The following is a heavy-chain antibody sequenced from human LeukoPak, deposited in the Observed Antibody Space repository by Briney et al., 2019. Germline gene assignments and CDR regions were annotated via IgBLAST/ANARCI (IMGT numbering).Heavy chain of an antibody. J-gene: IGHJ4*02. D-gene: IGHD3-16*02. Sequence: GGSLRLSCAASGFTFSSYGMHWVRQAPGKGLEWVAFIRYDGSNKYYADSVKGRFTISRDNSKSTLYLQMNSLRAEDTAVYYCASDYDYVWGSYRYPFDYWGQGTLVTVSS. V-gene: IGHV3-30*02. CDR1: GFTFSSYG. CDR2: IRYDGSNK. CDR3: ASDYDYVWGSYRYPFDY.